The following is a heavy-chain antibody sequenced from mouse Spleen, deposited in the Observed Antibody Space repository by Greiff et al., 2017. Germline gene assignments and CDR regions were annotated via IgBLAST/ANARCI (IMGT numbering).Heavy chain of an antibody. J-gene: IGHJ3*01. Sequence: VQRVESGPGLVAPSQSLSITCTVSGFSLTSYGVSWVRQPPGKGLEWLGVIWGDGSTNYHSALISRLSISKDNSKSQVFLKLNSLQTDDTATYYCAKTGQLGLPAWFAYWGQGTLVTVSA. CDR2: IWGDGST. V-gene: IGHV2-3*01. CDR1: GFSLTSYG. CDR3: AKTGQLGLPAWFAY. D-gene: IGHD3-1*01.